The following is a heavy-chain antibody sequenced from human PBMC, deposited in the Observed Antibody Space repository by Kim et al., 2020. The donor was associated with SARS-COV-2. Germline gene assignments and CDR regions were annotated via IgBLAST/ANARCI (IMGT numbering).Heavy chain of an antibody. CDR2: IHYTGST. Sequence: SETLSLTCTVSGGSISSGGYYWSWIRQHPGKGLDWIGYIHYTGSTYYNPSLGSRVTISVDTSKNQFSLKLSSVTAADTAVYYCARGGLLRFGELRSCWFDPWGQGTLVTVSS. CDR1: GGSISSGGYY. D-gene: IGHD3-10*01. J-gene: IGHJ5*02. CDR3: ARGGLLRFGELRSCWFDP. V-gene: IGHV4-31*03.